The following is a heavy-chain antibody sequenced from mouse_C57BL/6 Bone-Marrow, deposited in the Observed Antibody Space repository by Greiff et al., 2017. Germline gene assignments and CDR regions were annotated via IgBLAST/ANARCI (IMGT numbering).Heavy chain of an antibody. CDR3: ARFYYDPSYWYFDV. J-gene: IGHJ1*03. V-gene: IGHV1-81*01. CDR2: IYPRSGNT. D-gene: IGHD2-4*01. Sequence: QVQLKQSGAELARPGASVKLSCKASGYTFTSYGISWVKQRTGQGLEWIGEIYPRSGNTHYNEKFKGKATLTADKSSSTAYIELRSLTSEDSAVYFCARFYYDPSYWYFDVWGTGTTVTVSS. CDR1: GYTFTSYG.